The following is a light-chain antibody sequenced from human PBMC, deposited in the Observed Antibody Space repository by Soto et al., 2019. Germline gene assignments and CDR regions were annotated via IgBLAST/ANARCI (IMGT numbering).Light chain of an antibody. J-gene: IGKJ1*01. CDR2: GAS. V-gene: IGKV1-6*01. CDR1: QDIRHE. CDR3: LHDHNYPRT. Sequence: AIQMTQSPSSLSASVGDRVTITCRASQDIRHELGWYQQKPGKAPKVLIYGASSLQSGVPSRFSGSGSGTDFTLTISTLQPEDFATYYCLHDHNYPRTFGQGTKVEIK.